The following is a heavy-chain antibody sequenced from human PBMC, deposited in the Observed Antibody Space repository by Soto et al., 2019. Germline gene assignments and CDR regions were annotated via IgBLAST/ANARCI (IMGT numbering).Heavy chain of an antibody. Sequence: ASVKVACKASGYTFTSYAMHWVLQAPGQRLEWMGWINAGNGNTKYSQQFQGRVTMTRNTSASTAYMELSSLRSEDTALYYCARGPSAPGVPWFDLWGQGTLVTVSS. CDR1: GYTFTSYA. D-gene: IGHD2-2*01. V-gene: IGHV1-3*01. CDR3: ARGPSAPGVPWFDL. J-gene: IGHJ5*02. CDR2: INAGNGNT.